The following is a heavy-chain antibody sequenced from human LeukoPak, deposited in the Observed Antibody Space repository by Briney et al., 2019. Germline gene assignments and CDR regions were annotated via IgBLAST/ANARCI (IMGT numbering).Heavy chain of an antibody. Sequence: ASVKVSCKASGYTFTSYGISWVRQAPGQGLEWMGWISAYNGNTNYAQKLQGRVTMTTDTSTSTAYMELRSLRSDDTAVYYCARSARLEMATSPWFDPWGQGTLVTVSS. D-gene: IGHD5-24*01. CDR1: GYTFTSYG. CDR2: ISAYNGNT. CDR3: ARSARLEMATSPWFDP. V-gene: IGHV1-18*01. J-gene: IGHJ5*02.